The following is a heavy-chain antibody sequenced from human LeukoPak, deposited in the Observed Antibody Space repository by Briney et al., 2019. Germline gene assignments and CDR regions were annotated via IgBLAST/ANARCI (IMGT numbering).Heavy chain of an antibody. V-gene: IGHV1-18*01. CDR3: ARVSSGWYGYYFDY. CDR1: GNSFTSCG. Sequence: ASVKVSCKASGNSFTSCGISWVRQAPGQGLEWMGWISAYNGNTNYAQKLQGRVTMTTDTSTSTAYMELRSLRSDDTAVYYCARVSSGWYGYYFDYWGQGTLVTVSS. D-gene: IGHD6-19*01. CDR2: ISAYNGNT. J-gene: IGHJ4*02.